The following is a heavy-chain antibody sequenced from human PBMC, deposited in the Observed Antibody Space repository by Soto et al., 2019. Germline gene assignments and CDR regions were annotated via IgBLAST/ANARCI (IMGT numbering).Heavy chain of an antibody. D-gene: IGHD2-2*02. Sequence: EVQLVESGGNLVQPGGSLRLSCAASGFTFSEHYMAWVRQAPGKGLEWVGRTRNKPKSQPTQYAAPVKGSFTISRDDSKNSLYLQMNSLKSEDTAVYYCARDNRYRVYWYFDLWGRGTLVTVSS. CDR2: TRNKPKSQPT. CDR1: GFTFSEHY. J-gene: IGHJ2*01. V-gene: IGHV3-72*01. CDR3: ARDNRYRVYWYFDL.